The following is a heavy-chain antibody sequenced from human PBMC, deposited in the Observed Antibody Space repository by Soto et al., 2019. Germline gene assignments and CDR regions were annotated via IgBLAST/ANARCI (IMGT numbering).Heavy chain of an antibody. D-gene: IGHD4-4*01. CDR1: GFTVSGNY. CDR2: IYSGGST. V-gene: IGHV3-53*01. Sequence: GGSLRLSCAASGFTVSGNYMSWVRQAPGKGLEWVPVIYSGGSTYYADSVKGRFTISRDNSKNTLYLQMNSLRAEDTAVYYCAREGTTVTGYYGMDVWGQGTTVTVSS. J-gene: IGHJ6*02. CDR3: AREGTTVTGYYGMDV.